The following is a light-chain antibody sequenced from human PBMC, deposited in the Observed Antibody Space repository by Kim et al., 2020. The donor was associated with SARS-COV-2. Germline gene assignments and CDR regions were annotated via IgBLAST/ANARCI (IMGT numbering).Light chain of an antibody. V-gene: IGLV3-1*01. CDR2: QES. CDR1: RLGDKY. Sequence: VSHRQTDSIACSGDRLGDKYACWYQQQPGQSPVLVIYQESKRPSGIPGRFSGSNSGNTATLTISGTQAMDEADNYCQAWDSSTHVVFGGGTQLTVL. J-gene: IGLJ2*01. CDR3: QAWDSSTHVV.